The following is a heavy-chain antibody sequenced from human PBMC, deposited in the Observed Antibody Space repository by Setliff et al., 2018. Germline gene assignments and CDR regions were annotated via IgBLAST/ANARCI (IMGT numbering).Heavy chain of an antibody. CDR3: ARGRAGHSGH. J-gene: IGHJ4*02. CDR2: IYYSGTT. D-gene: IGHD6-19*01. V-gene: IGHV4-59*11. CDR1: GGSISSHY. Sequence: ETLSLTCTVSGGSISSHYWSWIRQPPGKGLEWIGYIYYSGTTNYNPSLKSRVTISVDTSKNQFSLKLNSVTAADTAVYYCARGRAGHSGHWGQGTLVTVSS.